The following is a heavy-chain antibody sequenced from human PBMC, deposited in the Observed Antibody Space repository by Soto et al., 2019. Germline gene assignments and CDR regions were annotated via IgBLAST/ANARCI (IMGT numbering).Heavy chain of an antibody. J-gene: IGHJ4*02. CDR3: AREPIRGYYFDY. D-gene: IGHD2-2*02. CDR1: GGSISRYY. V-gene: IGHV4-59*01. CDR2: IYYSGST. Sequence: TETPSLTFTVSGGSISRYYWSWIRQPPGKGLEWIGYIYYSGSTNYNPSLKSRVTISVDTSKNQFSLKLSSVTAADTAVYYCAREPIRGYYFDYWGQGTLVTVSS.